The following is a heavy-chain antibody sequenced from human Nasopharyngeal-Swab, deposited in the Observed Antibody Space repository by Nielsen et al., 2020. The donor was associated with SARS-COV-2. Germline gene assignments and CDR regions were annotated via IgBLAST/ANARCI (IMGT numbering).Heavy chain of an antibody. V-gene: IGHV1-8*01. CDR2: MNPNSGNT. Sequence: ASVKVSYKASGYTFTSYDINWVRQATGQGLEWMGWMNPNSGNTGYAQKFQGRVTMTRNTSISTAYMELSSLRSEDTAVYYCASLSPHSIAAGHYYYYMDVWGKGTTVTVSS. CDR3: ASLSPHSIAAGHYYYYMDV. CDR1: GYTFTSYD. D-gene: IGHD6-13*01. J-gene: IGHJ6*03.